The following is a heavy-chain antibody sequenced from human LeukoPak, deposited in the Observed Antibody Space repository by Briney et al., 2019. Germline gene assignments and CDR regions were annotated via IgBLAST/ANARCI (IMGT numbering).Heavy chain of an antibody. CDR3: ARGQVPAARGTTWFDA. Sequence: SETLSLTCAVYGWSFNYYYWNWIRQPPGKGLEWIGEINARGDTSYNPSLKSRVTISVDTSKKQFSLRLTSMIAADTALYYCARGQVPAARGTTWFDASSQGSPVTVSS. D-gene: IGHD2-2*01. CDR1: GWSFNYYY. V-gene: IGHV4-34*01. CDR2: INARGDT. J-gene: IGHJ5*02.